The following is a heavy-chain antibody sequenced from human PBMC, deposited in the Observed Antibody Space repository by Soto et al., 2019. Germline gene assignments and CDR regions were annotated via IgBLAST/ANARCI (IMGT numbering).Heavy chain of an antibody. J-gene: IGHJ3*02. CDR3: AGHCSGGSCYGGDAFDI. V-gene: IGHV1-69*01. Sequence: QVQLVQSGAKVKKPGSSVKVSCKASGGTFSSYAISWVRQAPGQGLEWMGGIIPIFGTANYAQKFQGRVTITADESTSTAYMELSSLRSEDTAVYYCAGHCSGGSCYGGDAFDIWGQGTMVTVSS. CDR1: GGTFSSYA. D-gene: IGHD2-15*01. CDR2: IIPIFGTA.